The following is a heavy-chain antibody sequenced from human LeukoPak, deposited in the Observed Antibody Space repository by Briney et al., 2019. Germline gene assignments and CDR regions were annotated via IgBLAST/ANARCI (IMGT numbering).Heavy chain of an antibody. CDR1: GYSFTTYW. V-gene: IGHV5-51*01. D-gene: IGHD4-17*01. J-gene: IGHJ4*02. CDR2: MYPGDSDT. Sequence: GESLKISCKGSGYSFTTYWIGWVRQMPGKGLEWIGIMYPGDSDTRYSPSFQGQVTISADKSVSTAYLQWSSLKASDTAMYYCARGDYGDFRVFYTLFDYWGQGTLVTVSS. CDR3: ARGDYGDFRVFYTLFDY.